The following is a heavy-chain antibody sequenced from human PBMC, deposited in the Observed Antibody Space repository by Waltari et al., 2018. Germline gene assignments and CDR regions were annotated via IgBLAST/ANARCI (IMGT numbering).Heavy chain of an antibody. CDR1: GFTFSGCW. CDR3: VRGTGNFDY. D-gene: IGHD2-8*02. Sequence: EVQLVESGGGLVQPGGSLRLSCAASGFTFSGCWMPWVRQAPGKGLECVANIKQDGSEKYYVDSVKGRFTISRDNPMNSLYLQMNSLRAEDTAVYYCVRGTGNFDYWGQGTLVTVSS. V-gene: IGHV3-7*01. CDR2: IKQDGSEK. J-gene: IGHJ4*02.